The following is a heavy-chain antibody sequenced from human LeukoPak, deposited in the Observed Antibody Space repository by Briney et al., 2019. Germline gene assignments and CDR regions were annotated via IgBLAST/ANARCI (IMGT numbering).Heavy chain of an antibody. Sequence: PSETLSLTCAVSGGSISSSNWWSWVRQPPGKGLEWIGEIYHSGSTNYNPSLKSRVTISVDKSKNQFSLKLSSVTAADTAVYYCAREGLRYFDWLLQAPNAFDIWGQGTMVTVSS. D-gene: IGHD3-9*01. CDR2: IYHSGST. J-gene: IGHJ3*02. CDR1: GGSISSSNW. V-gene: IGHV4-4*02. CDR3: AREGLRYFDWLLQAPNAFDI.